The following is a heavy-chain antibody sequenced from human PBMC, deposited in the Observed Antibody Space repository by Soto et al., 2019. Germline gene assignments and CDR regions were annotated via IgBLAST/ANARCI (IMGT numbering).Heavy chain of an antibody. Sequence: VQLVESGGGVVQPGRSLRLPCAASGFTFSDYAMHWVRQAPGKGLEWVAVVSHDGRNTHYADSVKGRFTISRDSSKNTVSLEMTSLRAEDTAVYYGAKGGRQWLVTSDFNYWGQGALVTVSS. CDR2: VSHDGRNT. V-gene: IGHV3-30*18. D-gene: IGHD6-19*01. CDR3: AKGGRQWLVTSDFNY. J-gene: IGHJ4*02. CDR1: GFTFSDYA.